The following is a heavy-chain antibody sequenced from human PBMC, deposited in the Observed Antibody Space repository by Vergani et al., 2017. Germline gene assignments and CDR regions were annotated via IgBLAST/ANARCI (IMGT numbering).Heavy chain of an antibody. J-gene: IGHJ4*02. CDR1: GGSISSGGYS. CDR2: IYHSGST. CDR3: ARDGSIAAPSV. D-gene: IGHD6-6*01. Sequence: QLQLQESGSGLVKPSQTLSLTCAVSGGSISSGGYSWSWIRQPPGKGLEWIGYIYHSGSTYYNPSIKSRVTISVDRSKNQFSLKLSSVTAADTAVYYGARDGSIAAPSVWGQGTLVTVSS. V-gene: IGHV4-30-2*01.